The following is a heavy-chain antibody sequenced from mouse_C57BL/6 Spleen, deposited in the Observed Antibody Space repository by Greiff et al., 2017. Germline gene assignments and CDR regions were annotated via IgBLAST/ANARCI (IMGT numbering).Heavy chain of an antibody. V-gene: IGHV6-6*01. J-gene: IGHJ4*01. D-gene: IGHD2-4*01. CDR3: THLYDYDEGYAMDY. CDR2: IRNKANNHAT. CDR1: GFTFSDAW. Sequence: EVQLVESGGGLVQPGGSMKLSCAASGFTFSDAWMDWVRQSPEKGLEWVAEIRNKANNHATYYAESVKGRFTISRDASKSSVYLQMNSLRAEDTGIYYWTHLYDYDEGYAMDYWGQGTSVTVSS.